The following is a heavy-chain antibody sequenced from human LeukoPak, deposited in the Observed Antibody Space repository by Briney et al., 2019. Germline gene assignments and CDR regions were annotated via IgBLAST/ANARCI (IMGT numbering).Heavy chain of an antibody. D-gene: IGHD3-10*01. V-gene: IGHV4-59*08. CDR3: ARLNGGP. Sequence: KPSETLSLTCTXXXXXISXXXXSWIXXXXGKGLEWIGYIYYSGSANYNPSLKSRVTISVDTSKNQFSLKLISVTAADTAVYYCARLNGGPWGQGTLVTVSS. CDR2: IYYSGSA. J-gene: IGHJ5*02. CDR1: XXXISXXX.